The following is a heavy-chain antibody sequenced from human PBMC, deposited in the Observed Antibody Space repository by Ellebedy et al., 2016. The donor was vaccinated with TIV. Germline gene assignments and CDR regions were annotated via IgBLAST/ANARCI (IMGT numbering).Heavy chain of an antibody. CDR2: MFHSGST. Sequence: SETLSLXXSVSHFAIRGGYYWGWIRQTPGKGLEWIGSMFHSGSTYYNPSLRSRVTMSVDTSKNQLSLKLTSVTAADTAIYYCARMTSRGFSTPAYWGQGTLVTVPS. V-gene: IGHV4-38-2*02. J-gene: IGHJ4*02. CDR1: HFAIRGGYY. D-gene: IGHD5-12*01. CDR3: ARMTSRGFSTPAY.